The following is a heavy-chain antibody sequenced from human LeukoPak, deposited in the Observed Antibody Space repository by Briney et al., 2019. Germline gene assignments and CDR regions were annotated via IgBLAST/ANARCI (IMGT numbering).Heavy chain of an antibody. CDR1: GGSISSYY. V-gene: IGHV4-59*01. D-gene: IGHD3-10*01. CDR2: IYYSGST. J-gene: IGHJ6*03. CDR3: ASSVRFGESHLTVYYYYMDV. Sequence: KASETLSLTCTVSGGSISSYYWSWIRQPPGRGLEWIGYIYYSGSTNYNPSLKSRVTISVDTSKNQFSLKLSSVTAADTAVYYSASSVRFGESHLTVYYYYMDVWGKGTTVTVSS.